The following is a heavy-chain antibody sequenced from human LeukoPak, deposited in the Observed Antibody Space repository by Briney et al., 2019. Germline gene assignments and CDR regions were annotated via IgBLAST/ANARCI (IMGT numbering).Heavy chain of an antibody. CDR1: GGSISSYY. D-gene: IGHD1-14*01. V-gene: IGHV4-4*07. CDR3: ARAPEYGLYYFDY. J-gene: IGHJ4*02. CDR2: IYTSGST. Sequence: SETLSLTCTVSGGSISSYYWSWIRQPAGKGLEWIGRIYTSGSTNYNPSLKSRVSISVDTSKNQFSLKLTSVTAADTAVYYCARAPEYGLYYFDYWGQGTLVTVSS.